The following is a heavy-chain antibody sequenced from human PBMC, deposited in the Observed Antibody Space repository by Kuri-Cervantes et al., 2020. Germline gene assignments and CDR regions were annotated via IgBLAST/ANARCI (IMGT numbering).Heavy chain of an antibody. J-gene: IGHJ6*02. CDR2: IYNSGRT. D-gene: IGHD3-10*01. V-gene: IGHV4-39*01. Sequence: SEPLSLPCTVSGGSISSSSYYWCWIRQPPGKGLGWIGSIYNSGRTTYNPSLKSRVTISVDTSRHQFSLKLSYVTAADTALYYCARRAVRGGMDVWGQGTTVTVSS. CDR3: ARRAVRGGMDV. CDR1: GGSISSSSYY.